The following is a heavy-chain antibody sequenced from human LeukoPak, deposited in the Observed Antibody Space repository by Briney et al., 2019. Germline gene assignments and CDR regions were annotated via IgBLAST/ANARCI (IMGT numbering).Heavy chain of an antibody. CDR1: GGSFSGYY. D-gene: IGHD3-3*02. J-gene: IGHJ4*02. CDR2: INHSGST. CDR3: ARCRPFHHVDY. V-gene: IGHV4-34*01. Sequence: SETLSLTCAVYGGSFSGYYWSWIRQPPGKGLEWIGEINHSGSTNYNPSLKSRVTISVDTSKNQFSLKLSSVTAADTAVYYCARCRPFHHVDYWGQGTLVTVSS.